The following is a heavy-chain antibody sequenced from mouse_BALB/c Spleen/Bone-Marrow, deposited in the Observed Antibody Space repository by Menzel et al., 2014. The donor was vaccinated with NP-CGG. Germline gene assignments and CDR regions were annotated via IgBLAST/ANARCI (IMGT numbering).Heavy chain of an antibody. V-gene: IGHV5-12*02. CDR3: ARRRSLYYAMDY. CDR2: ISNGGGST. Sequence: EVKLVESGGGLVQPGGPLKLSCATSGFTFSDYYMYWVRQTPEKRLEWVAYISNGGGSTYYPDTVKGRFTISRDNAKNTLYLQMSRLKSEDTAMYYCARRRSLYYAMDYWGQGTSVTVSS. J-gene: IGHJ4*01. CDR1: GFTFSDYY. D-gene: IGHD1-1*01.